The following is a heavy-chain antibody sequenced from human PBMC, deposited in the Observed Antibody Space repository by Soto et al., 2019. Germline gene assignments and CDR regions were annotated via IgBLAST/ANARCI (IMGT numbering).Heavy chain of an antibody. J-gene: IGHJ5*02. CDR2: INWNGGST. D-gene: IGHD6-13*01. Sequence: PGGSLRLSCAASGFTFDDYGMSWVRQAPGKGLEWVSGINWNGGSTGYADSVKGRFTIYRDNAKNSLYLQMNSLRAEDTALYYCASSSSSWYNWFDPWGQGTLVTVSS. V-gene: IGHV3-20*04. CDR3: ASSSSSWYNWFDP. CDR1: GFTFDDYG.